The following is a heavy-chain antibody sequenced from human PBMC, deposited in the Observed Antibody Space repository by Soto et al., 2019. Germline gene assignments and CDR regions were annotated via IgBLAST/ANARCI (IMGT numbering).Heavy chain of an antibody. J-gene: IGHJ4*02. CDR3: AKDRDYPRDQFHY. CDR2: ISANGQGI. CDR1: GFTFTYYA. Sequence: PGGSLRLACTASGFTFTYYAFSGVRQAPGKGLEWVSAISANGQGIYYADSVRGRFTISRDNAKNTVFLHMDSLRAEDTAVYYCAKDRDYPRDQFHYWGQGTLVTVSS. V-gene: IGHV3-23*01. D-gene: IGHD2-2*01.